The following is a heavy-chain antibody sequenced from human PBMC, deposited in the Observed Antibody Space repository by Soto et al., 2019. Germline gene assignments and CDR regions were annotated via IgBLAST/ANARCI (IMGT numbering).Heavy chain of an antibody. CDR2: IYYSGST. CDR1: GGSISRSGYY. CDR3: ARLDPFMITFGGVTVPWGPFDI. J-gene: IGHJ3*02. Sequence: SETLSLTCTVSGGSISRSGYYWGWIRQPPGKGLEWIGSIYYSGSTYYNPSLKSRVTISVDTSKNQFSLKLSSVTAADTTIYYCARLDPFMITFGGVTVPWGPFDIWGQGTMVTVSS. D-gene: IGHD3-16*01. V-gene: IGHV4-39*01.